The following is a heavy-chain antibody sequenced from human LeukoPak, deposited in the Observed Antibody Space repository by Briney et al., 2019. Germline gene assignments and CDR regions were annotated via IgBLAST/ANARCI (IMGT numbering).Heavy chain of an antibody. CDR2: INPTGGSK. J-gene: IGHJ4*02. CDR1: GYAFTTYY. V-gene: IGHV1-46*01. D-gene: IGHD3-16*01. Sequence: GASVKVSCKASGYAFTTYYLHWVRQAPGQGLEWMGLINPTGGSKNYAQRFQGRVTMTRDTSTNTVYMELGSLSSDDTALYFCARAALGRRLPFDYWGQGTLVTVSS. CDR3: ARAALGRRLPFDY.